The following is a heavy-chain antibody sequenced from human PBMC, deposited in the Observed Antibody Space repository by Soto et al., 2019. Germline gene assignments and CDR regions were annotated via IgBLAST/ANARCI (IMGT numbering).Heavy chain of an antibody. CDR3: AKDVEDCSGGSCYVNYYYYMDV. D-gene: IGHD2-15*01. Sequence: GGSLRLSCAASGFTFSSYGMHWVRQAPGKGLEWVAVISYDGSNKYYADSVKGRFTISRDNSKNTLYLQMNSLRAEDTAVYYCAKDVEDCSGGSCYVNYYYYMDVWGKGTTVTVSS. V-gene: IGHV3-30*18. CDR1: GFTFSSYG. J-gene: IGHJ6*03. CDR2: ISYDGSNK.